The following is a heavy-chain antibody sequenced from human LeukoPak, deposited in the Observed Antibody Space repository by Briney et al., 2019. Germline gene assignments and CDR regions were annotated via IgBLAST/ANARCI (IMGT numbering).Heavy chain of an antibody. J-gene: IGHJ4*02. D-gene: IGHD1-26*01. V-gene: IGHV1-69*05. Sequence: SVKVSCKASGGTFSSYAISWLRQAPGQGLEWMGRIIPIFGTANYAQKFQGRVTITTDESTSTAYMELSSLRSEDTAVYDCAREGMVAQNYFDYWGQGTLVTVSS. CDR3: AREGMVAQNYFDY. CDR2: IIPIFGTA. CDR1: GGTFSSYA.